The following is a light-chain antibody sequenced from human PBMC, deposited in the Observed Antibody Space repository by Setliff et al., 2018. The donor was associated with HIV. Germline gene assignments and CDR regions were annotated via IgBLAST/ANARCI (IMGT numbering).Light chain of an antibody. CDR3: SSYTTSSTLYV. CDR1: SSDVGGYYS. J-gene: IGLJ1*01. V-gene: IGLV2-14*03. CDR2: DVI. Sequence: QSALTQPASVSGSPGQSITISCTGISSDVGGYYSVSWCQQHPGKAPKLMIYDVINRPSGVSNRFSGSRSGNTASLTISGLQVEDEADYYCSSYTTSSTLYVFGPGTKGTVL.